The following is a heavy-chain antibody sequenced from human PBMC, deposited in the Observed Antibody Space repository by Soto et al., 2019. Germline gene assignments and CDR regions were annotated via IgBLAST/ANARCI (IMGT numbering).Heavy chain of an antibody. V-gene: IGHV4-30-4*01. CDR3: ASYYMTTVSYYFND. CDR2: IYYSGST. Sequence: PSETLSLTCTVSGGSISSGDYYWSWIRQPPGKGLEWIGNIYYSGSTYYKPSLKSRITISVDTSKNQFSLKLSSVTAADTAVYYCASYYMTTVSYYFNDWGQGPLVTVAS. J-gene: IGHJ4*01. D-gene: IGHD4-17*01. CDR1: GGSISSGDYY.